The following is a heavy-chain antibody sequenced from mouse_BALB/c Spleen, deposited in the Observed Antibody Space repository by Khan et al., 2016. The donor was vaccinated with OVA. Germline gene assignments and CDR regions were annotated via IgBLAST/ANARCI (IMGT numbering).Heavy chain of an antibody. D-gene: IGHD1-1*01. CDR2: LWAGGST. V-gene: IGHV2-9*02. CDR1: GFSLTSYG. Sequence: QVQLKESGPGLVAPSQSLSIICTVSGFSLTSYGVHWVRQPPGKGLEWLGVLWAGGSTNYNSALMSRLSISIDNSKSQVVLKMNSLQTDDTAMYYCARPYYGSAWFAYWGQGTLVTVSA. J-gene: IGHJ3*01. CDR3: ARPYYGSAWFAY.